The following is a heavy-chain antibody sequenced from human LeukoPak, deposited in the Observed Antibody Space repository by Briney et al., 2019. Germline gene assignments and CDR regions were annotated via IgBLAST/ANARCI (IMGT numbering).Heavy chain of an antibody. CDR2: INPHSGST. CDR1: GYPFTDYY. V-gene: IGHV1-2*02. Sequence: ASVKVSCKASGYPFTDYYIHWVRQAPGQGLEWMGWINPHSGSTNYAQKFKGRITMTRDTSINTAYMDLVRLTSNDAAVYFCARVNVDGATQVDYWGQGTLVTVSS. J-gene: IGHJ4*02. D-gene: IGHD1-26*01. CDR3: ARVNVDGATQVDY.